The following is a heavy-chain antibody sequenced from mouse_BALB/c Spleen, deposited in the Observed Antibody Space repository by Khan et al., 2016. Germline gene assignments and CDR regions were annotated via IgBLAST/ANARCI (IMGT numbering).Heavy chain of an antibody. J-gene: IGHJ2*01. CDR3: ARDMGGMLFDY. D-gene: IGHD1-1*02. CDR1: GFTFTDYY. CDR2: IRNKAIGYTT. Sequence: EVELVESGGGLVQPGDSLRLSCATSGFTFTDYYMNWVRQPPGEALEWLGFIRNKAIGYTTEYSPSVKGRFTISRDNSQSILYLQMNTLRAEDSATYYCARDMGGMLFDYWGQGTTLTVSS. V-gene: IGHV7-3*02.